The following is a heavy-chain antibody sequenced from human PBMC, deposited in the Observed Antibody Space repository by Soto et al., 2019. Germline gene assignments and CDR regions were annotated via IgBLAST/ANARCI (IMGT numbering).Heavy chain of an antibody. CDR2: IIYSGDI. J-gene: IGHJ6*02. Sequence: SETLSLTCNVSGASISSYNYWGWFRQPPGKGLEWIGSIIYSGDIMYNPSLQSRLTLFVDTSKNHFSLELSSVTAADTAVYYCARGGFTIFGVVPGDYYGMDVWGQGTTVIVSS. D-gene: IGHD3-3*01. CDR1: GASISSYNY. V-gene: IGHV4-39*07. CDR3: ARGGFTIFGVVPGDYYGMDV.